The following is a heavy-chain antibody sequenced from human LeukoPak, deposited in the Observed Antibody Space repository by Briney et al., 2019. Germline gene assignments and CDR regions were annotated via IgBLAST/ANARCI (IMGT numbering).Heavy chain of an antibody. J-gene: IGHJ4*02. CDR1: GFTFNNYD. CDR2: ISGSGGST. Sequence: GGSLRLSCAASGFTFNNYDMSWVRQAPGKGLAWVSTISGSGGSTYYADSVKGRFTISRDNSKNTLYLQMNSLRAEDTAVYYCAKLQVGYYDSSGYYYFDYWGQGTLVTVSS. CDR3: AKLQVGYYDSSGYYYFDY. D-gene: IGHD3-22*01. V-gene: IGHV3-23*01.